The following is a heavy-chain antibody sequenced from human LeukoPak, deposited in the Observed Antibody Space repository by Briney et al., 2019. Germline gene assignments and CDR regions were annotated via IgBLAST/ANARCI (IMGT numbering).Heavy chain of an antibody. CDR1: GFTFSGSA. D-gene: IGHD6-19*01. V-gene: IGHV3-73*01. CDR3: TRLDSSGWSDY. Sequence: GGSLRLSCAASGFTFSGSAMHWVRQASGKGLEWVGRIRSKANSYATAYAASVKGRFTISRDDPKNTAYLQMSSLKTEDTAVYYCTRLDSSGWSDYWGQGTLVTVSS. J-gene: IGHJ4*02. CDR2: IRSKANSYAT.